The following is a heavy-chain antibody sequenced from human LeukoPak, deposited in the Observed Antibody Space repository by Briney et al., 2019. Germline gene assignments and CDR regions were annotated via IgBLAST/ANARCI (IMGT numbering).Heavy chain of an antibody. CDR1: GYTFTRYY. CDR2: INPNSGGT. Sequence: ASVKVSCKASGYTFTRYYMHWVRRAPGQGLEWMGWINPNSGGTNYAQKFQGWVTMTRDTSISTAYMELSRLRSDDTAVYYCATADCSGGSCPIDVWGKETTVTVSS. J-gene: IGHJ6*04. D-gene: IGHD2-15*01. CDR3: ATADCSGGSCPIDV. V-gene: IGHV1-2*04.